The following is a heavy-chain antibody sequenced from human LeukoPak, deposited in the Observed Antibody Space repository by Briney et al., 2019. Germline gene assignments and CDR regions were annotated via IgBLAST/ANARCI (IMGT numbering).Heavy chain of an antibody. CDR3: ARAVGPLAVQNWFDP. J-gene: IGHJ5*02. CDR1: GYTFTSYY. D-gene: IGHD2-15*01. Sequence: ASVNVSFTASGYTFTSYYMHWVRQAPGQGLEWMGIINPSGGSTSYAQKFQGRVTMTRDTSTSTVYMELSSLRSEDTAVYYCARAVGPLAVQNWFDPWGQGTLVTVSS. CDR2: INPSGGST. V-gene: IGHV1-46*01.